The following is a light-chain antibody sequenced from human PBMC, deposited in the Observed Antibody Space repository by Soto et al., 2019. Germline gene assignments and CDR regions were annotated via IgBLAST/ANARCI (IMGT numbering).Light chain of an antibody. J-gene: IGLJ2*01. CDR1: SSDVGSYNL. CDR3: CSYAGSSSYVV. Sequence: QSALTQPASVSGSPGQSITLSCTGTSSDVGSYNLVSWYQLHPGKAPKLMIYEGTKWPSGVSNRFSGSKSGSTASLTISGLQAEDEADYYCCSYAGSSSYVVFGGGTKVTVL. CDR2: EGT. V-gene: IGLV2-23*01.